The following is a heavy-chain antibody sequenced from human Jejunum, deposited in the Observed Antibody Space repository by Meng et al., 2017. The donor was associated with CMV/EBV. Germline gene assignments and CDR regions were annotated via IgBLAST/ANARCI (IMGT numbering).Heavy chain of an antibody. J-gene: IGHJ4*02. CDR2: INSDGTIT. V-gene: IGHV3-74*01. D-gene: IGHD3-3*01. Sequence: SGFTLRDYYMHWVRQAPGKGLLCVSRINSDGTITYYADSVEGRFTISRDNTKNTLYLQMNSLRAEDTATYYCARGGYDFWTDYFHYWGQGTLVTVSS. CDR1: GFTLRDYY. CDR3: ARGGYDFWTDYFHY.